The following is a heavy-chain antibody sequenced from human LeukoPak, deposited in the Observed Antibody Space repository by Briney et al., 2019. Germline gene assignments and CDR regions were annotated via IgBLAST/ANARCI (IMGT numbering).Heavy chain of an antibody. Sequence: PSETLSLTCTVSGVSISSYYWSWIRQPPGKGLEWIGYIYYSGSTNYNPSLKSRVTISVDTSKNQFSLKLSSVTAADTAVYYCASIPVGLDSSGYYYAADYWGQGTLVTVSS. CDR3: ASIPVGLDSSGYYYAADY. CDR2: IYYSGST. D-gene: IGHD3-22*01. CDR1: GVSISSYY. J-gene: IGHJ4*02. V-gene: IGHV4-59*08.